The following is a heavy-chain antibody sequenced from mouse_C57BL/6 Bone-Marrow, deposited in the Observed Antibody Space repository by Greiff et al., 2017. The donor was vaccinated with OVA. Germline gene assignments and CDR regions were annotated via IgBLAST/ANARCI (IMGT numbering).Heavy chain of an antibody. D-gene: IGHD4-1*01. CDR3: VRGNWDYAMDY. CDR2: IRSKSNNYAT. V-gene: IGHV10-1*01. J-gene: IGHJ4*01. CDR1: GFSFNTYA. Sequence: EVQLQQSGGGLVQPKGSLKLSCAASGFSFNTYAMNWVRQAPGKGLEWVARIRSKSNNYATYYADSVKDRFTISRDDSESMLYLQMNNLKTEDTAMYYCVRGNWDYAMDYWGQGTSVTVSS.